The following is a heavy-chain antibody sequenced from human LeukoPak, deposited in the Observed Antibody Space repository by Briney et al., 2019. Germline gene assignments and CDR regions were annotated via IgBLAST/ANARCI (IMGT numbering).Heavy chain of an antibody. Sequence: ASVKVSCKASGYTFTGYYIHWVRQAPGQGLEWMGWINPNSGGTNYAQKFQGRVTMTRDTSISTAYMELSRLRSDDTAVYYCARVKYYGSGSYYASFDYWGQGTLVTVSS. J-gene: IGHJ4*02. CDR1: GYTFTGYY. D-gene: IGHD3-10*01. CDR2: INPNSGGT. CDR3: ARVKYYGSGSYYASFDY. V-gene: IGHV1-2*02.